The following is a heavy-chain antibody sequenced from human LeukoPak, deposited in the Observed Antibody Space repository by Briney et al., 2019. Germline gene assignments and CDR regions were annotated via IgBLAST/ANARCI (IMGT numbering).Heavy chain of an antibody. CDR1: GGSISSYY. J-gene: IGHJ3*02. Sequence: SETLSLTCTVSGGSISSYYWSWIRQPPGKGLEWIGYIYYSGSTNYNPSLKSRVTISVDTSKNQFSLKPSSVTAADTAVYYCARRELTGDYQKAFDIWGQGTMVTVSS. CDR2: IYYSGST. CDR3: ARRELTGDYQKAFDI. V-gene: IGHV4-59*08. D-gene: IGHD7-27*01.